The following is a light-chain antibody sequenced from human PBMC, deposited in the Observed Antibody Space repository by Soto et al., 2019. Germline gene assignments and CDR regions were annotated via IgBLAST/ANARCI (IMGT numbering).Light chain of an antibody. Sequence: QSVLTQPASVSGSPGQSITISCTGTSSDIGAYDYVSWYQQHPGRAPELMIFDVSNRPSGVSNRFSGSKSGNTASLTISGLQAEDEADYFCSSYAPDSTYVFGAGTKVTVL. V-gene: IGLV2-14*03. CDR3: SSYAPDSTYV. J-gene: IGLJ1*01. CDR2: DVS. CDR1: SSDIGAYDY.